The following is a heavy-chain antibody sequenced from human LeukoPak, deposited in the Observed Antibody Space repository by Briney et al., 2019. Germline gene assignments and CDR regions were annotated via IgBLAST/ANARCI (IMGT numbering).Heavy chain of an antibody. CDR3: AKGPWIQLWSPPFDY. J-gene: IGHJ4*02. V-gene: IGHV3-23*01. D-gene: IGHD5-18*01. CDR2: ISGSGGST. CDR1: GFTFSSYA. Sequence: GGSLRLSCAASGFTFSSYAMSWVRQAPGKGREWVSAISGSGGSTYYADSVKGRFTISRDNSKNTLYLQMNSLRAEDTAVYYCAKGPWIQLWSPPFDYWGQGTLVTVSS.